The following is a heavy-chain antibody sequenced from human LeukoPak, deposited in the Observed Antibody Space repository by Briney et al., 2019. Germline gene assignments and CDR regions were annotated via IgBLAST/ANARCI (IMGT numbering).Heavy chain of an antibody. CDR1: GFTFSSYW. J-gene: IGHJ3*02. CDR3: ARADSPLVVTFDI. V-gene: IGHV3-7*05. CDR2: IKQDGSEK. D-gene: IGHD5-18*01. Sequence: GGSLRLSCAASGFTFSSYWMSWVRQAPGKGLEWVANIKQDGSEKYYVDSVKGRFTISRDNAKNSLYLQMNSLRAEDTAVYYCARADSPLVVTFDIWGQGTMVTVSS.